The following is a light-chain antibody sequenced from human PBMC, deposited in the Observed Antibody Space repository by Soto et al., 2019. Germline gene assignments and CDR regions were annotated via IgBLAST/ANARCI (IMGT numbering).Light chain of an antibody. CDR2: DAS. CDR1: QTVRNNY. V-gene: IGKV3-20*01. CDR3: QQYGSSPEWT. J-gene: IGKJ1*01. Sequence: VLTQSPGSLSLSPGDSATLSCRGSQTVRNNYLAWYQQKPGQAPRLLIYDASSRATGIPDRFSGGGSGTDFTPTISRLEPEDFAVYYCQQYGSSPEWTCGQGTKVDIK.